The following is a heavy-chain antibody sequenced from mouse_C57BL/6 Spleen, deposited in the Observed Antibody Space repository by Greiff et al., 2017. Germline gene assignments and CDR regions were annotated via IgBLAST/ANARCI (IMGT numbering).Heavy chain of an antibody. J-gene: IGHJ4*01. CDR3: ARSGYVGYAMDY. Sequence: VQLQQSGAELVRPGTSVKVSCKASGYAFNNYLIEWVKQRPGQGLEWIGVINPGSGGTNYNEKFKGKATLTADKSSSTAYMQLSSLTSEDSAVYVCARSGYVGYAMDYWGQGTSVTVSS. CDR2: INPGSGGT. CDR1: GYAFNNYL. V-gene: IGHV1-54*01. D-gene: IGHD3-1*01.